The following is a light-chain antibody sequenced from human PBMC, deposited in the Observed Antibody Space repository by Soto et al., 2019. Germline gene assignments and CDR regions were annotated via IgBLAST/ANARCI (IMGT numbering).Light chain of an antibody. CDR2: GAS. CDR3: QQYNNWPPTWT. J-gene: IGKJ1*01. CDR1: QSVSSN. Sequence: EIVMTQSPATLSVSPGERATLSCRASQSVSSNLAWYQQKPGQAPRLLIYGASTRATGTPARFSGSGSGTEFTLTLSSLQSEDFAVYYCQQYNNWPPTWTFGQGTKVDIK. V-gene: IGKV3-15*01.